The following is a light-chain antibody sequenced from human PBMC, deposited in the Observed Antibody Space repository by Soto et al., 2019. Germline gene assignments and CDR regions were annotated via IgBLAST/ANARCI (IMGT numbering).Light chain of an antibody. J-gene: IGLJ2*01. CDR1: SSNIGNNY. CDR2: DND. CDR3: GTWDSGLSAVV. V-gene: IGLV1-51*01. Sequence: QAVVTQPPSVSAAPGQRVTISCSGSSSNIGNNYVSWYQQLPRTAPKLLIYDNDKRPSGIPDRFSGSKSGTSATLGITGLQTGDEADYYCGTWDSGLSAVVFGGGTKLTVL.